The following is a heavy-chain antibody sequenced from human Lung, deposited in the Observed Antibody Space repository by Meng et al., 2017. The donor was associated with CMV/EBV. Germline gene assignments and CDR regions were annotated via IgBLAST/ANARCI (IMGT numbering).Heavy chain of an antibody. CDR1: GYTFTSYG. V-gene: IGHV1-18*01. CDR2: ISAYNGNT. Sequence: ASVKVSCKASGYTFTSYGISWVRQAPGQGLEWMGWISAYNGNTNYAQKLQGRVTMTTDTSTSTAYMELRSLRSDDTAVYYCARNRYCSSTSCYFDYWGQGTLVTCAS. J-gene: IGHJ4*02. CDR3: ARNRYCSSTSCYFDY. D-gene: IGHD2-2*01.